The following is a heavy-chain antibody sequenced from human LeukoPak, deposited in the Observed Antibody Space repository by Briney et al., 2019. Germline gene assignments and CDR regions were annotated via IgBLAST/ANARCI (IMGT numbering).Heavy chain of an antibody. D-gene: IGHD3-9*01. J-gene: IGHJ6*02. Sequence: GGSLRLSCAASGFTVSSNYMSWVRQAPGKGLERVSVIYSGGSTYYADSVKGRFTISRHNSKNTLYLQMNSLRAEDTAVYYCARVVRDDILTYYYYYGMDVWGQGTTVTVSS. CDR2: IYSGGST. CDR1: GFTVSSNY. CDR3: ARVVRDDILTYYYYYGMDV. V-gene: IGHV3-53*04.